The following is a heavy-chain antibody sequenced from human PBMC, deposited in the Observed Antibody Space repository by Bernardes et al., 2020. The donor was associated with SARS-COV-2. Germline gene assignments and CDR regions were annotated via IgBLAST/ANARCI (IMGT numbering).Heavy chain of an antibody. CDR2: IYPDDSES. Sequence: GESLQISCHDSGYSFTSHWIAWVRQMPGTGLEWMGMIYPDDSESRFSPSFQGRVTISADKSINTAYLQWTSLKASDTAMYYCATHSDSSERGAFDLWGQGTLVTVSS. CDR3: ATHSDSSERGAFDL. J-gene: IGHJ3*01. V-gene: IGHV5-51*01. D-gene: IGHD6-6*01. CDR1: GYSFTSHW.